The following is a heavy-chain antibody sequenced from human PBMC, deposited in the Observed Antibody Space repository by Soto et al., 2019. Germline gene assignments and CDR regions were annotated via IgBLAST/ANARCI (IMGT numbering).Heavy chain of an antibody. CDR1: GGSFSSFY. V-gene: IGHV4-59*01. J-gene: IGHJ6*02. Sequence: SETLSLTCTVSGGSFSSFYWSWIRQPPGMGLEWIGYIYYTGSTNYNPSLKSRVTISVDTSKNQFSLKLSSVTAADTAVYYCARVGSSWYLGMDVWGQGTTVTVSS. CDR2: IYYTGST. CDR3: ARVGSSWYLGMDV. D-gene: IGHD6-13*01.